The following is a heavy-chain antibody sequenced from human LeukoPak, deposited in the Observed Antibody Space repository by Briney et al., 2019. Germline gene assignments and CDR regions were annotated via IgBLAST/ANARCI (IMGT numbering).Heavy chain of an antibody. J-gene: IGHJ5*02. D-gene: IGHD1-26*01. Sequence: ASVKVSCKASGYTFTSYDINWVRQATGQGLEWMGWMNPNRGNTGYAQKFQGRVTMTRNTSISTAYMELSSLRSEDTAVYYCARGLHSGSYVDGWFDPWGQGTLVTVSS. CDR3: ARGLHSGSYVDGWFDP. CDR1: GYTFTSYD. CDR2: MNPNRGNT. V-gene: IGHV1-8*01.